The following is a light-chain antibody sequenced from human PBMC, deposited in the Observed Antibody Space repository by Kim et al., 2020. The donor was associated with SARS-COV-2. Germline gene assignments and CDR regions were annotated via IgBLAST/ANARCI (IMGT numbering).Light chain of an antibody. CDR2: AAS. CDR1: QDISRY. V-gene: IGKV1D-8*01. Sequence: GDRVTLSCRMSQDISRYLAWYQQKPGKAPELLIYAASTLQSGVPSRFSGSGSGTDFTITISCLQSEDFATYYCQQYHSFPLTFGGGTKVDIK. J-gene: IGKJ4*01. CDR3: QQYHSFPLT.